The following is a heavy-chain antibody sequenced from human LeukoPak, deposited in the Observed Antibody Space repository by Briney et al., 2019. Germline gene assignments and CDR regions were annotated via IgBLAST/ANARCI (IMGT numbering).Heavy chain of an antibody. CDR3: TRKRDWAYWHFDL. J-gene: IGHJ2*01. CDR2: INPYTGGT. CDR1: GYTFTGYF. Sequence: ASVRVSCTASGYTFTGYFIHWVRQAPGQGLECLGWINPYTGGTDSAQRFQGRVTMTRDMSITTAYMELNGLTSDDTAVYYCTRKRDWAYWHFDLWARGTLVTVSS. V-gene: IGHV1-2*02. D-gene: IGHD3-9*01.